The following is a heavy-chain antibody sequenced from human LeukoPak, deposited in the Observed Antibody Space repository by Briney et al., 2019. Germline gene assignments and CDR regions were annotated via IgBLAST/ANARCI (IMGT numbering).Heavy chain of an antibody. CDR2: INHSGST. CDR1: GGSFSGYY. J-gene: IGHJ4*02. V-gene: IGHV4-34*01. CDR3: ARGRLYCSGGSCYGTSPDY. D-gene: IGHD2-15*01. Sequence: SETLSLTCAVYGGSFSGYYWSWIRQPPGKGLEWIGEINHSGSTNYNPSLKSRVTISVDTSKNQFSLTLSSVTAADTAVYYCARGRLYCSGGSCYGTSPDYWGQGTLVTVSS.